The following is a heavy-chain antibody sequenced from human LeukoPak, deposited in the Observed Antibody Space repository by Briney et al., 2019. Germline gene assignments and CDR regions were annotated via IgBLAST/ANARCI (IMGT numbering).Heavy chain of an antibody. CDR2: TSAYNGNT. V-gene: IGHV1-18*01. J-gene: IGHJ6*02. CDR1: GYTFTSYG. D-gene: IGHD6-13*01. CDR3: AREKPKAATPGGYYYYGMDV. Sequence: ASVKVSCKASGYTFTSYGISWVRQAPGQGLEWMGWTSAYNGNTNYAQKLQGRVTMTTDTSTSTAYMELRSLRSDDTVVYYCAREKPKAATPGGYYYYGMDVWGQGTTVTVSS.